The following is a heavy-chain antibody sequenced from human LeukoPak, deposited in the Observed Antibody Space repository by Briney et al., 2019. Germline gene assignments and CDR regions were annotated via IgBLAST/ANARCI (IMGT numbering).Heavy chain of an antibody. CDR3: ARDQGYRYGSTYRSTVFDY. V-gene: IGHV3-9*01. CDR1: GFTFDDYA. CDR2: ISWNSGSI. D-gene: IGHD5-18*01. J-gene: IGHJ4*02. Sequence: QPGGSLRLSCAASGFTFDDYAMHWVRQAPGKGLEWVSGISWNSGSIGYADFVKGRFTISRDNAKNSLYLQMNSLRAEDTAVYYCARDQGYRYGSTYRSTVFDYWGQGTLVTVSS.